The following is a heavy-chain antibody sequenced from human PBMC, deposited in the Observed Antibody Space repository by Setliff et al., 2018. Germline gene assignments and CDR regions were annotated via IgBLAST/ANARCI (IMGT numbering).Heavy chain of an antibody. CDR2: VSHSGST. J-gene: IGHJ6*03. CDR3: ARAPGRQDYHYMEL. D-gene: IGHD2-15*01. Sequence: SETLSLTCTVSGASINNHYWAWIRQPPGKGLEWIGYVSHSGSTDYNPSLRSRVTVSVDTSRIHFSLKLRSVTAADTAVYYCARAPGRQDYHYMELWGKGTTVTVFS. V-gene: IGHV4-59*11. CDR1: GASINNHY.